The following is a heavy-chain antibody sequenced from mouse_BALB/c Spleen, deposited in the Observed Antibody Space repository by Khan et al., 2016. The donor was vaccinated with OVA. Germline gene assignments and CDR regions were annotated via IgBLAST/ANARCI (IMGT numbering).Heavy chain of an antibody. CDR1: GFSLTSYG. CDR2: IWAGGST. D-gene: IGHD1-3*01. Sequence: VQLQESGPGLVAPSQSLSITCTVSGFSLTSYGVHWVRQPPGKGLEWLGVIWAGGSTNYNSALMSILSISKNNSKSQVFLKMNRLQTDDTAMYYCARLEDIGGQGTTLTVSS. CDR3: ARLEDI. J-gene: IGHJ2*01. V-gene: IGHV2-9*02.